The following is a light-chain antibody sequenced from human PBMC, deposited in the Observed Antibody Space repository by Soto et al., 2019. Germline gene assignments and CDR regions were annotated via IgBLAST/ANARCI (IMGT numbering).Light chain of an antibody. Sequence: DIQMTQSPSTLSGSVGDRVTITCQASQDISNYLNWYQQKPGKAPKLPIYDASNLETGVPSRFSGSGSGTDFTFTISSLQPEDIATYYCQQYDNLPITFGQGTRLEIK. CDR1: QDISNY. CDR2: DAS. CDR3: QQYDNLPIT. J-gene: IGKJ5*01. V-gene: IGKV1-33*01.